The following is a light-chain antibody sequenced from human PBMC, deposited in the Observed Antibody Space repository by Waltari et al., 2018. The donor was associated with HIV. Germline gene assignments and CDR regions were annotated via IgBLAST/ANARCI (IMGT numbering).Light chain of an antibody. CDR3: GTWDSSLSAVV. CDR1: SSNIGNNY. Sequence: QSVLTQPPSVSAAPGQKVTISCSGSSSNIGNNYVSWYQQPPGTAPKLLIYDENERPSGMPDRFSGSKSGTSATLGITGLQTGDEADYYCGTWDSSLSAVVFGTVTKVTVL. CDR2: DEN. V-gene: IGLV1-51*01. J-gene: IGLJ1*01.